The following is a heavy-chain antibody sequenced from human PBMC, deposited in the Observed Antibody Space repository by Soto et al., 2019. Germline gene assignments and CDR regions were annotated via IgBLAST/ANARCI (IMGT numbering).Heavy chain of an antibody. Sequence: GGSLRLSCAASGFTLSSYAMSWVRQAPGKGLEWVSAISGSGGSSYYADSVKGRFTISRDNSKNTLYLQMNSLRAEDTAVYYWAKYGRWLVHFYYYGMDVWGQGTTVTVSS. CDR1: GFTLSSYA. V-gene: IGHV3-23*01. J-gene: IGHJ6*02. CDR2: ISGSGGSS. D-gene: IGHD6-19*01. CDR3: AKYGRWLVHFYYYGMDV.